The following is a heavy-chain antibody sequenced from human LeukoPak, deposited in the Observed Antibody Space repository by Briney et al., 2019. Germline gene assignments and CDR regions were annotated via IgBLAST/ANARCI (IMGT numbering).Heavy chain of an antibody. CDR2: ISGSGGAT. CDR1: GGSISSYY. J-gene: IGHJ4*02. V-gene: IGHV3-23*01. D-gene: IGHD6-19*01. CDR3: AKMRRGWGLFDS. Sequence: ETLSLTCTVSGGSISSYYWSWVRQAPGKGLEWVAHISGSGGATYYADSVRGRFTLSRDNSENTVHMQMKSLTAEDTAIYYCAKMRRGWGLFDSWGQGTLVTVSS.